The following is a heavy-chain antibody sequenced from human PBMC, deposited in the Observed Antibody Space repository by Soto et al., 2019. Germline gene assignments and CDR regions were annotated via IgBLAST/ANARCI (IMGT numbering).Heavy chain of an antibody. CDR2: TYYRSKRHN. D-gene: IGHD6-13*01. CDR3: AREGQQLADFDY. CDR1: GDSVSSNSAA. Sequence: SQTLSLTCVISGDSVSSNSAAWNWIRQSPSRGLEWLGRTYYRSKRHNDYAVSVKSRTTINPDTSKNQFSLQLNSVTPEDTAVYYCAREGQQLADFDYWGQGTLVTVSS. V-gene: IGHV6-1*01. J-gene: IGHJ4*02.